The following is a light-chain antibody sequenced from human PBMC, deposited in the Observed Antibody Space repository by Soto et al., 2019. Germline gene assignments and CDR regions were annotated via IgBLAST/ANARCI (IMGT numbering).Light chain of an antibody. Sequence: EIVLTQSPATLSLSPGERATLSCRASQSINNYLAWYQQKPGQAPRLLIYDATIRATGVPGRFSGSGSGTDFTLTISNVEPEAFAIYYCQQRSDWLTFGGGTKVEI. J-gene: IGKJ4*01. CDR1: QSINNY. CDR2: DAT. CDR3: QQRSDWLT. V-gene: IGKV3-11*01.